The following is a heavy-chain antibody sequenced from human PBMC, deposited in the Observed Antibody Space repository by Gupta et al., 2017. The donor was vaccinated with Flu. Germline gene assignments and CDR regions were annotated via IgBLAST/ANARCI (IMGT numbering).Heavy chain of an antibody. CDR1: DFPFSIYA. Sequence: QLSQSGGGLAHPGESLRLSCVASDFPFSIYAMCWVPQAPGKGPEWVSSLSSASDRIHYSDSVRGRFTISRDNSKNTLYLQMNSLRVEDAAVYYCAREGVYCSTTACSDYWGQGTLVTVSS. V-gene: IGHV3-23*01. CDR3: AREGVYCSTTACSDY. CDR2: LSSASDRI. D-gene: IGHD2-2*01. J-gene: IGHJ4*02.